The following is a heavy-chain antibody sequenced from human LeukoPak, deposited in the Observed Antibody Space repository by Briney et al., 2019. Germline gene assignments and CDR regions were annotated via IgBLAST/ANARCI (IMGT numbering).Heavy chain of an antibody. J-gene: IGHJ4*02. D-gene: IGHD2-2*01. CDR2: ISYDGTNE. Sequence: PGRSLRLSCAVSGFTFSNYAMHWVRQAPGKGLEWVALISYDGTNEYYADSVKGRFTISRDNSKSTLYLQMNSLRPEDTAVYYCARDGCSSTSCYVFDYWGQGTLVTVSS. CDR1: GFTFSNYA. CDR3: ARDGCSSTSCYVFDY. V-gene: IGHV3-30*03.